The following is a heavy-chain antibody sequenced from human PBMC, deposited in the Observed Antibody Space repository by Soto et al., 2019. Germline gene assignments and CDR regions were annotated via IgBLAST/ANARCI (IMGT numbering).Heavy chain of an antibody. CDR3: AREYSSAPDY. Sequence: QLQLQESGPGLVKPSETLSLTCTVSGGSISSSSYYWGWIRQPPGKGREWIGSIYYSGSTFYSPSLRSRVTISVDTSKNQFSLRVSSVTAADTAVYYCAREYSSAPDYWGQGTLVTVSS. CDR2: IYYSGST. D-gene: IGHD6-25*01. J-gene: IGHJ4*02. V-gene: IGHV4-39*02. CDR1: GGSISSSSYY.